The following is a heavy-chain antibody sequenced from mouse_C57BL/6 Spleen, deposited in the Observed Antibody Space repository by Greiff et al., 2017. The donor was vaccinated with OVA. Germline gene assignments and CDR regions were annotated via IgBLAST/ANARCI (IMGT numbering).Heavy chain of an antibody. Sequence: EVQLVESGPELVKPGASVKMSCKASGYTFTDYNMHWVKQSPGKSLEWIGYINPNNGGTSSNQKFKGKATLTVDKSSSTAYMELRSLTSEDSAVYDCARELYYDGSSRYFDVWGTGTTVTVAS. J-gene: IGHJ1*03. CDR3: ARELYYDGSSRYFDV. CDR2: INPNNGGT. D-gene: IGHD1-1*01. V-gene: IGHV1-22*01. CDR1: GYTFTDYN.